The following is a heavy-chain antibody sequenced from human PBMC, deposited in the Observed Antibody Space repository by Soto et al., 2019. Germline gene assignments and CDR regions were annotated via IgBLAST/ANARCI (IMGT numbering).Heavy chain of an antibody. D-gene: IGHD3-10*01. Sequence: SETLCLTCTVSGGSIISYYWSWIRQPPGKGLEWIGYIYYSGSTNYNPSLKSRVTISVDTSKNQFSLKLSSVTAADTAVYYCARGAGLLWFGDYRSNWFXPWGQGTLVXVSS. V-gene: IGHV4-59*01. CDR3: ARGAGLLWFGDYRSNWFXP. CDR1: GGSIISYY. J-gene: IGHJ5*02. CDR2: IYYSGST.